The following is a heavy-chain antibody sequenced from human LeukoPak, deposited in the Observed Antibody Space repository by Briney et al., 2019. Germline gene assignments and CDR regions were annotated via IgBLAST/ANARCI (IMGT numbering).Heavy chain of an antibody. D-gene: IGHD2-2*02. J-gene: IGHJ4*02. V-gene: IGHV1-2*02. CDR3: AREDCSSTRCDTVFDY. CDR2: INPNSGGT. Sequence: GASVKVSCKASGYTFTGYYMHWVRQAPGQGLEWMGWINPNSGGTNYAQKFQGRVTMTRDTSISTAYMELSRLRSDDTAVYYCAREDCSSTRCDTVFDYWGQGTLVTVSS. CDR1: GYTFTGYY.